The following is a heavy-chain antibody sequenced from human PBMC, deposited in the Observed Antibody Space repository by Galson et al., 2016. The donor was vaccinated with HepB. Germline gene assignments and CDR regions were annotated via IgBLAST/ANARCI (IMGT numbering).Heavy chain of an antibody. Sequence: SLRLSCAASGSPFRNYGMSWVRQAPGKGLEYVSHISHRGSDTNYADSVKGRFTISRDNAKKSLYLQMSSLRAEDTAIYYCARDRTSRAAVDYWGHGTLVTVSS. V-gene: IGHV3-11*06. CDR2: ISHRGSDT. CDR3: ARDRTSRAAVDY. D-gene: IGHD6-25*01. J-gene: IGHJ4*01. CDR1: GSPFRNYG.